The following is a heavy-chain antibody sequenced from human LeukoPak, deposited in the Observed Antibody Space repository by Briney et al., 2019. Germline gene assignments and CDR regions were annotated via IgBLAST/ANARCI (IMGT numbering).Heavy chain of an antibody. Sequence: SETLSLTCIVSGGSISSYYWNWIRQPPGKGLEWIGYIFYSGSTSYNPSLKSRVTISIDTSKNQFSLRLISVTAADTAVYYCARESSPLYYYDTSGYFDYWGQGTLVTVSS. CDR3: ARESSPLYYYDTSGYFDY. CDR2: IFYSGST. D-gene: IGHD3-22*01. V-gene: IGHV4-59*01. CDR1: GGSISSYY. J-gene: IGHJ4*02.